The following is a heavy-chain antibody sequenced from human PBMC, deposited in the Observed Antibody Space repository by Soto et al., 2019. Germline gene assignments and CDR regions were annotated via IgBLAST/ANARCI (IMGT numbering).Heavy chain of an antibody. V-gene: IGHV1-18*01. D-gene: IGHD3-22*01. Sequence: ASVKVSCKASGYTFTSYGISWVRQAPGQGLEWMGWISAYNGNTNYAQKLQGRATMTTDTSTSTAYMELRSLRSDDTAVYYCARDSWVYYYDSSGINNWFDPWGQGTLVTVSS. CDR3: ARDSWVYYYDSSGINNWFDP. CDR2: ISAYNGNT. CDR1: GYTFTSYG. J-gene: IGHJ5*02.